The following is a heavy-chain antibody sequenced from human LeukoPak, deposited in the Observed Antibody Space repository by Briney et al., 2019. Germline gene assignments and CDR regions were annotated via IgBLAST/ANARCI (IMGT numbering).Heavy chain of an antibody. CDR3: ARGMSGNLDY. CDR1: GFTFSSYS. V-gene: IGHV3-48*04. Sequence: GGSLRLSCAASGFTFSSYSMNWVRQAPGKGLEWVSYISSSSSTIYYVDSVKGRFTISRDNAKNSLYLQMNSLRAEDTAVYYCARGMSGNLDYWGQGTLVTVSS. D-gene: IGHD4-23*01. J-gene: IGHJ4*02. CDR2: ISSSSSTI.